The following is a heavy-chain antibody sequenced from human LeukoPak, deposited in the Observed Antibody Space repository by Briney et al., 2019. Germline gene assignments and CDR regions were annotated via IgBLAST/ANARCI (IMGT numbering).Heavy chain of an antibody. J-gene: IGHJ4*02. V-gene: IGHV3-30-3*01. CDR1: GFTFSTYA. D-gene: IGHD2-15*01. Sequence: PGGSLRLSCAASGFTFSTYAMHWVRQAPGKGLEWVAVISYDGSNKYYADSVKGRFTISRDNSKNALHLQMNSLRAEDTAVYYCARDYCSGGSCYSIPGYWGQGTLVTVSS. CDR3: ARDYCSGGSCYSIPGY. CDR2: ISYDGSNK.